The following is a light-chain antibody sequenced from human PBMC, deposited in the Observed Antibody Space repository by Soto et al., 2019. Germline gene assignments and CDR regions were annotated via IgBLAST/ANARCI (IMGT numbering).Light chain of an antibody. CDR3: LSYDGSLSGRV. V-gene: IGLV1-40*01. CDR2: GNS. Sequence: QSVLTQPPSVSGAPGQRVTIYCTGSSSNIGAGYDVHWYQQLPGTAPKLLIYGNSNRPSGVPDRFSGSKSGTSASLAITGLQAEDAADYYCLSYDGSLSGRVFGGGTKLTVL. CDR1: SSNIGAGYD. J-gene: IGLJ3*02.